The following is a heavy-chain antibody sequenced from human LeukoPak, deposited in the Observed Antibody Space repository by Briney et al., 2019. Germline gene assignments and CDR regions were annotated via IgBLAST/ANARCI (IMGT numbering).Heavy chain of an antibody. D-gene: IGHD6-19*01. CDR3: ARDLGAYSSGWYLSAEPAGYFDY. Sequence: ASVKVSCKASAYSFTSYYMHWVRQAPGQGLEWMGIINPSGDSTSYARKFQGRVTMTREMSTSTVYMELSSLRSGDTAVYYCARDLGAYSSGWYLSAEPAGYFDYWGQGTLVTVSS. CDR1: AYSFTSYY. J-gene: IGHJ4*02. CDR2: INPSGDST. V-gene: IGHV1-46*01.